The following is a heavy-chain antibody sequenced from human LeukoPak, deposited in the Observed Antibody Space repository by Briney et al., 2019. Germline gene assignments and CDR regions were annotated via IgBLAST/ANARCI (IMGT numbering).Heavy chain of an antibody. CDR1: GGSISSGGYS. D-gene: IGHD5-18*01. J-gene: IGHJ4*02. CDR2: IYHSGST. V-gene: IGHV4-30-2*01. Sequence: SETLSLTCAVSGGSISSGGYSWSWIRQPPGKGLEWIGYIYHSGSTYYNPSLKSRVTISVDRSKNQFSLKLSSVTAADTAVYYCARARDVDTAMAFDYLGQGTLVTVSS. CDR3: ARARDVDTAMAFDY.